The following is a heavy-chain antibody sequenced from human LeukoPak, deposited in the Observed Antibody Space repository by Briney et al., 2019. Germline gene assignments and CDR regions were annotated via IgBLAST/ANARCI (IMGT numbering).Heavy chain of an antibody. Sequence: GGSLRLSCAASGFAFDNYAMSWVRQAPGKGLEWVSSISGGGGSTFNADSVKGRFTISRDNSKITLYLQMSGLRVEDTAVYYCAKGEEEYCSGSKCYPYDYWGQGTLVTVSS. J-gene: IGHJ4*02. CDR3: AKGEEEYCSGSKCYPYDY. CDR1: GFAFDNYA. CDR2: ISGGGGST. D-gene: IGHD2-15*01. V-gene: IGHV3-23*01.